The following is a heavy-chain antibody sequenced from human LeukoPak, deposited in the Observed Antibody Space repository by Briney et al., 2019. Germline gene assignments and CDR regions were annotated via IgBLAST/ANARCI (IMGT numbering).Heavy chain of an antibody. CDR3: ARDRRYSSSWYWFDP. Sequence: SETLSLTCTVSGGSISSYYWSWIRRPAGKGLEWIGRIYTSGSTNYNPSLKSRVTMSVDTSKNQFSLKLSSVTAADTAVYYCARDRRYSSSWYWFDPWGQGTLVTVSS. CDR1: GGSISSYY. D-gene: IGHD6-13*01. J-gene: IGHJ5*02. V-gene: IGHV4-4*07. CDR2: IYTSGST.